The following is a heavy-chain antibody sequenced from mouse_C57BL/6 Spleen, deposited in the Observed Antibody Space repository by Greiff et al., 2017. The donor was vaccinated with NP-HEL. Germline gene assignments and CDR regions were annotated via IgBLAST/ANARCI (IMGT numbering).Heavy chain of an antibody. CDR2: INPNNGGT. CDR3: ARPLYDYDTY. CDR1: GYTFTDYY. V-gene: IGHV1-26*01. Sequence: VQLQQSGPELVKPGASVKISCKASGYTFTDYYMNWVKQSHGKSLEWIGDINPNNGGTSYNQKFKGKATLTVDKSSSTAYMELRSLTSEDSAVYYCARPLYDYDTYWGQGTLVTVSA. D-gene: IGHD2-4*01. J-gene: IGHJ3*01.